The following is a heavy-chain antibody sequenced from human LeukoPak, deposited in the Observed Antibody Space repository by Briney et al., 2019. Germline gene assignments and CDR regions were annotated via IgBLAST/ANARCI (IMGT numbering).Heavy chain of an antibody. J-gene: IGHJ4*02. V-gene: IGHV4-59*01. CDR3: ARVTGDSLFDY. Sequence: PSETPSLTCTVSGGSISSYYWSWIRQPPGKGLEWIGYIYYSGSTNYNPSLKSRVTISVDTSKNQFSLKLSSVTAADTAVYYCARVTGDSLFDYWGQGTLVTVSS. D-gene: IGHD2-15*01. CDR2: IYYSGST. CDR1: GGSISSYY.